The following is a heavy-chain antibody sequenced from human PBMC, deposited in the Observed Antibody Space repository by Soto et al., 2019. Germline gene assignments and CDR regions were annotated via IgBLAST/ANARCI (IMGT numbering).Heavy chain of an antibody. V-gene: IGHV3-33*01. D-gene: IGHD2-2*01. CDR2: IWFDGSDK. Sequence: GGSLRLSCAASGFTFSNYGMHWVRQAPGKGLEWVALIWFDGSDKYYADSVKGRFTMSRDNSKNTVYLQMNSLRAEDTAMYYCARLYCSSPSCYSVGAFEIRGQGTMVTVSS. CDR1: GFTFSNYG. J-gene: IGHJ3*02. CDR3: ARLYCSSPSCYSVGAFEI.